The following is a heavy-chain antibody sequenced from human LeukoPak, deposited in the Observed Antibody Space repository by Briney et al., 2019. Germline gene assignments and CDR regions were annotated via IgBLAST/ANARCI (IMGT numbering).Heavy chain of an antibody. CDR1: GGSISSYY. D-gene: IGHD6-19*01. CDR3: ARLKEAVALNWFDP. CDR2: IYYSGST. Sequence: SETLSLTCTVSGGSISSYYWSWIRQPPEKGLEWIGYIYYSGSTNYNPSLKSRVTISVDTSKNQFSLKLSSVTAADTAVYYCARLKEAVALNWFDPWGQGTLVTVSS. J-gene: IGHJ5*02. V-gene: IGHV4-59*01.